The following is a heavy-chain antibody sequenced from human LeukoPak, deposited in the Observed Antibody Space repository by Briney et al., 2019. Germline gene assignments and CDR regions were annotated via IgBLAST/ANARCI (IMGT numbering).Heavy chain of an antibody. CDR3: ARDVGAVVPAAPNWLDP. CDR1: GGTFSSYA. D-gene: IGHD2-2*01. Sequence: GASVKVSCKASGGTFSSYAISWVRQAPGQGLEWMGRIIPILGIANYAQKLQGRVTMTTDTSTSTAYMELRSLRSDDTAVYYCARDVGAVVPAAPNWLDPWGQGTLVTVSS. V-gene: IGHV1-69*04. J-gene: IGHJ5*02. CDR2: IIPILGIA.